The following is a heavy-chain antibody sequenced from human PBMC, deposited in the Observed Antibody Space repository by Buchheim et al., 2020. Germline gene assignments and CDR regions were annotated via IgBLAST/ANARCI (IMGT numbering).Heavy chain of an antibody. D-gene: IGHD3-9*01. Sequence: QVQLVESGGGVVQPGRSLRLSCAASGFTFSSYAMHWVRQAPGKGLEWVAVISYDGSNKYYADSVKGRFTISRDNSKNTLYLQMNSLRAEDTAVYYCAKDDDILTGYYSRFDYWGQGTL. J-gene: IGHJ4*02. CDR1: GFTFSSYA. CDR2: ISYDGSNK. V-gene: IGHV3-30*04. CDR3: AKDDDILTGYYSRFDY.